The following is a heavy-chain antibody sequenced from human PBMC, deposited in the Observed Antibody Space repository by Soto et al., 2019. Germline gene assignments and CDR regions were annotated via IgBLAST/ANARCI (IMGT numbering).Heavy chain of an antibody. J-gene: IGHJ6*02. CDR1: GGSISSGGYY. D-gene: IGHD2-21*01. CDR3: AASCVGCGGFNYYGMDV. CDR2: IYYSGST. V-gene: IGHV4-31*03. Sequence: QVQLQESGPGLVKPSQTLSLTCTVSGGSISSGGYYWSWIRQHPGKGLEWIGYIYYSGSTYYNPSLNSRVTISVDTSKNRFSLKLSSVTAADTAVYYCAASCVGCGGFNYYGMDVWGQGTTVTVSS.